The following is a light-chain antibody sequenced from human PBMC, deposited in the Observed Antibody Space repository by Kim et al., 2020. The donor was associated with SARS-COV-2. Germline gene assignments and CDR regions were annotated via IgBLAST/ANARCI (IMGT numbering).Light chain of an antibody. V-gene: IGLV1-47*01. CDR2: RST. CDR3: AAWDDSSSRRL. CDR1: RANIGANY. J-gene: IGLJ3*02. Sequence: GQWGTIHCSGSRANIGANYVYGYQQPPGTAPKLLIYRSTQRPSGVPDRFSASKSGTSASLAISGLRSEDEADYYCAAWDDSSSRRLFGGGTKLTVL.